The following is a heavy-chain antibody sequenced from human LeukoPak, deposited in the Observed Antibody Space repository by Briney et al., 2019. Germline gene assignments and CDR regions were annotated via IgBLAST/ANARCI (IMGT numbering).Heavy chain of an antibody. CDR2: IYYSGST. CDR3: ARESRGAVADGESIDY. CDR1: GFTFSDYY. V-gene: IGHV4-31*02. D-gene: IGHD6-19*01. J-gene: IGHJ4*02. Sequence: LRLSCAASGFTFSDYYMSWIRQHPGKGLEWIGYIYYSGSTYYNPSLKSRVTISVDTSKNQFSLKLSSVTAADTAVYYCARESRGAVADGESIDYWGQGTLVTVSS.